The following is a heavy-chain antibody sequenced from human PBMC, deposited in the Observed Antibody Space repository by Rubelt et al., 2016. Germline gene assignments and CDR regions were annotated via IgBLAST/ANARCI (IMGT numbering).Heavy chain of an antibody. V-gene: IGHV3-7*03. CDR3: TTEVFKGFGESSDY. CDR2: IKQDGSER. CDR1: GFTFSSCG. D-gene: IGHD3-10*01. J-gene: IGHJ4*02. Sequence: GGGVVQPGRSLRLSCAASGFTFSSCGMHWVRQAPGKGLEWVANIKQDGSERNHVDSVQGRFTISRDNAKDSLYLQMNSLKTEDTGVYYCTTEVFKGFGESSDYWGQGTLVTVSS.